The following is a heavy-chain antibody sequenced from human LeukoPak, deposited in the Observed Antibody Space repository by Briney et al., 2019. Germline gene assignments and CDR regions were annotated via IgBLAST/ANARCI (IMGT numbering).Heavy chain of an antibody. CDR2: ISWNSGSI. CDR3: AKASDALDI. CDR1: GFTFDDYA. J-gene: IGHJ3*02. V-gene: IGHV3-9*03. Sequence: GGSLRLSCAASGFTFDDYAMHWVRQAPGKGLEWVSGISWNSGSIGYADSVKGRFTISRDNAKNSLYLQMNSLRAEDMALYYCAKASDALDIWGQGTMVTVSS.